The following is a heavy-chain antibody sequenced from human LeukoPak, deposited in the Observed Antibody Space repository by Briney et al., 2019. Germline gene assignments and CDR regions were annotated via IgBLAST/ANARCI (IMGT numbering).Heavy chain of an antibody. J-gene: IGHJ4*02. CDR1: GYTFTSYG. D-gene: IGHD6-25*01. V-gene: IGHV1-2*02. CDR2: INPNSGGT. Sequence: GASVKVSCKASGYTFTSYGISWVRQAPGQGLEWVGWINPNSGGTNYAQKFQGRVTMTRDTSISTAYMELSRLRSDDTAVYYCARDSQRWLLPRHFGYWGQGTLVTVSS. CDR3: ARDSQRWLLPRHFGY.